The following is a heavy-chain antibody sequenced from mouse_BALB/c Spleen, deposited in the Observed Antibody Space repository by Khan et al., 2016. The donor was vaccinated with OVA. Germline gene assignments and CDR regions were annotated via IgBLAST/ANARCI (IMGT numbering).Heavy chain of an antibody. D-gene: IGHD1-1*01. V-gene: IGHV1-20*02. CDR3: ARIYGSDFDY. CDR1: GYSFTGYF. Sequence: VQLKQSGPELVKPGASVKLSCKASGYSFTGYFMHWVMQSLGKSLEWIGRINPHIGETLYNQKFKDKATLTVDASSSTAHMEFRSLAAEDSAVYYCARIYGSDFDYWGQGTTLTVSS. J-gene: IGHJ2*01. CDR2: INPHIGET.